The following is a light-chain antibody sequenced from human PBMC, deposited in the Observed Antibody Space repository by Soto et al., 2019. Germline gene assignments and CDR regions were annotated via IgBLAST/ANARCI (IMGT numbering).Light chain of an antibody. CDR1: QSVSSSY. J-gene: IGKJ1*01. CDR2: GAS. Sequence: PGERVTLSCRASQSVSSSYLTWYQQKPGQAPRLLIYGASTRATGIPARFSGSGSGTDFTLTISSLQPDDFATYYCQQYSTYPWTFGQGTKVDIK. V-gene: IGKV3D-7*01. CDR3: QQYSTYPWT.